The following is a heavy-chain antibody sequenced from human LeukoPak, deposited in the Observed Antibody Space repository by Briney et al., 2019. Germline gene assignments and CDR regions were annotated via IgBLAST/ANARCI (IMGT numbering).Heavy chain of an antibody. CDR1: GYTFTGYY. J-gene: IGHJ4*02. D-gene: IGHD3-3*01. CDR3: ARVSFGFFGVVIPEYYFDY. V-gene: IGHV1-2*02. Sequence: GASVKVSCKASGYTFTGYYMHWVRQAPGQGLEWMGWINPNSGGTNYAQKFQGRVTMTRDTSISTAYMELSRLRSDDTAVYYCARVSFGFFGVVIPEYYFDYWGQGTLVTVSS. CDR2: INPNSGGT.